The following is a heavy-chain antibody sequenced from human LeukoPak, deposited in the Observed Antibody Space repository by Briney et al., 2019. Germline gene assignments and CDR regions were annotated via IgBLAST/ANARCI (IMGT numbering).Heavy chain of an antibody. CDR1: GYTFTSYD. J-gene: IGHJ5*02. CDR3: ARAADYGDFNWFDP. V-gene: IGHV1-8*03. CDR2: MNPNSGNT. D-gene: IGHD4-17*01. Sequence: ASVKVSCKASGYTFTSYDINWVRQATGQGLEWMGWMNPNSGNTGYAQKFQGRATITRNTSISTAYMELSSLRSEDTAVYYCARAADYGDFNWFDPWGQGTLVTVSS.